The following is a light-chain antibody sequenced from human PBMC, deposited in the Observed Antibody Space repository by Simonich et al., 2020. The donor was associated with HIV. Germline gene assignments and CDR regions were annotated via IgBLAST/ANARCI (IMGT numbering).Light chain of an antibody. CDR1: SSDVGGYDY. CDR3: SSYTSSSTLV. CDR2: DVS. Sequence: QSALTQPVSVAGAPGQSITISCTGTSSDVGGYDYVSWYQQYSGKAPNIIIYDVSNRPSGVSNRFSGSKSGNTASLTISGLQAEDEADYYCSSYTSSSTLVFGGGTKLTVL. J-gene: IGLJ2*01. V-gene: IGLV2-14*03.